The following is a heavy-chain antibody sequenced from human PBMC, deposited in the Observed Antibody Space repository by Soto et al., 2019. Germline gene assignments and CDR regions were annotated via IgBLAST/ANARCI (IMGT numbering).Heavy chain of an antibody. CDR1: GGTFSSYA. Sequence: ASVKVSCKASGGTFSSYAISWVRQAPGQGLEWMGGIIPIFGTANYAQKFQGRVTITADESTSTAYMELSSLRSEDTAVYYCASKLRRYYYDSSRYYSDYYYGMDVWGQGTTVTVSS. J-gene: IGHJ6*02. CDR3: ASKLRRYYYDSSRYYSDYYYGMDV. D-gene: IGHD3-22*01. CDR2: IIPIFGTA. V-gene: IGHV1-69*13.